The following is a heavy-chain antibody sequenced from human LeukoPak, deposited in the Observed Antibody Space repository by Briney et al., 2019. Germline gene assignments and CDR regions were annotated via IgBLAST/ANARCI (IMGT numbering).Heavy chain of an antibody. V-gene: IGHV1-69*05. CDR3: AKDPGSLDV. CDR2: IIPLSHTP. CDR1: GGTFSSYA. D-gene: IGHD3-10*01. J-gene: IGHJ3*01. Sequence: GASVKVSCKASGGTFSSYAISWVRQAPGLGLEWMARIIPLSHTPNYAQKFQGRVTLTTDDSTSTAYLELSSLSSEDTAVYYCAKDPGSLDVWGQGTLVTVSS.